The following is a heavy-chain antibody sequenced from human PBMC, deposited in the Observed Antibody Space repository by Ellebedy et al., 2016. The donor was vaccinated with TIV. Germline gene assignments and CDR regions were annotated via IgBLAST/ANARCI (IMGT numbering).Heavy chain of an antibody. J-gene: IGHJ4*02. CDR3: AEGRSGWYYFDY. CDR1: GGSFSGYY. D-gene: IGHD6-19*01. CDR2: INQSGRT. V-gene: IGHV4-34*01. Sequence: SETLSLTCAVYGGSFSGYYWIWIRQPPGKGLEWIGEINQSGRTNYNPSLDKGRVTISVDTSKNQFALRLSSVTVADTAVYYCAEGRSGWYYFDYWGQGTLVTVSS.